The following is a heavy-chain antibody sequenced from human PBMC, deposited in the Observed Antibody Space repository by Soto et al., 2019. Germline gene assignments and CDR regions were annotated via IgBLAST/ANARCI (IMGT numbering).Heavy chain of an antibody. Sequence: QVQLVQSGAEVKKPGSSVKVSCKASGGTFSSYAISWVRQAPGQGLEWMGGIIPIFGTANYAQKFQGRVTINADESTSTAYMELSSLRSEDTAVYYCASGWDSSSWPTHDAFDIWGQGTMVTVSS. V-gene: IGHV1-69*12. D-gene: IGHD6-13*01. CDR3: ASGWDSSSWPTHDAFDI. CDR2: IIPIFGTA. J-gene: IGHJ3*02. CDR1: GGTFSSYA.